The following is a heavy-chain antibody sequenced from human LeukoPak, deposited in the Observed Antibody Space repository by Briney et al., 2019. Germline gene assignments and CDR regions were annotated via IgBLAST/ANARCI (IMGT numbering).Heavy chain of an antibody. CDR3: ARHYDSSGWYEFFDY. D-gene: IGHD6-19*01. Sequence: PSETLSLTCTVSGGSISSSSYYWGWIRQPPGKGLEWIGSIYYSGSTYYNPSLKSRVTISVDTSKNQFSLKLSSVTAADTAVYYCARHYDSSGWYEFFDYWGQGTLVTVSS. J-gene: IGHJ4*02. CDR1: GGSISSSSYY. CDR2: IYYSGST. V-gene: IGHV4-39*01.